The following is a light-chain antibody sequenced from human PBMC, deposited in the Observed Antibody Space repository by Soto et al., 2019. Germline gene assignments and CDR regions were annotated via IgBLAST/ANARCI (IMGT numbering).Light chain of an antibody. V-gene: IGLV1-40*01. CDR3: QSYDSSLSVV. Sequence: QSVLTQPPSVSGAPGQTVTICCTGSNSNIGAGYDVHWYHHLPGTAPKLLIYGDSNRPSGVPDRFSGSKSGTSASLAITGLQAEDEADYYCQSYDSSLSVVFGGGTKLTVL. CDR2: GDS. J-gene: IGLJ2*01. CDR1: NSNIGAGYD.